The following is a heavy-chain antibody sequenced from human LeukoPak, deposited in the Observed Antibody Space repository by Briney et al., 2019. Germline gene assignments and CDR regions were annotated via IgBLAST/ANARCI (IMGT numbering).Heavy chain of an antibody. D-gene: IGHD5-18*01. Sequence: SETLSLTCTVSGVSISSGSYYWTWIRQPAGKGLEWIGRIFTSGGNSNYNPSLKSRATILVDTSKNQVYLKMTSVTAADTAVYYCARTSDTAMITKWGQGTRVTVSS. J-gene: IGHJ4*02. V-gene: IGHV4-61*02. CDR1: GVSISSGSYY. CDR3: ARTSDTAMITK. CDR2: IFTSGGNS.